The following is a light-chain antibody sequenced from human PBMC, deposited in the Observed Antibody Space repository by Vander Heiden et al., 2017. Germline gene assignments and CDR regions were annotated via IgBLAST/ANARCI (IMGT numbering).Light chain of an antibody. V-gene: IGLV3-25*03. Sequence: SYELTQPPSVSVPPGQTARITCSGDALPKKYAYWYQQKPGQAPVLVIYKDSERTSGIPERFSGSSSGTTVTLTISGVQAEDDADYYCQSADSSGTWVFGGGTKLTVL. CDR3: QSADSSGTWV. CDR1: ALPKKY. CDR2: KDS. J-gene: IGLJ3*02.